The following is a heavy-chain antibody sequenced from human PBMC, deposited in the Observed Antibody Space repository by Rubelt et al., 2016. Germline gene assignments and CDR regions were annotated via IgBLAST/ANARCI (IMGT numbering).Heavy chain of an antibody. V-gene: IGHV3-21*01. CDR2: ISSTGTYI. D-gene: IGHD3-10*01. Sequence: EVQVVESGGGLIQPGWSLRLSCAPSGFTVSDTYMTWVRQGPGKGLEWVSSISSTGTYIYYADSVQGRFTVSRDNAKRSLYLQMNSLRDEDTAVYYCARERAGSYWGQGTLVTVSS. CDR3: ARERAGSY. CDR1: GFTVSDTY. J-gene: IGHJ4*02.